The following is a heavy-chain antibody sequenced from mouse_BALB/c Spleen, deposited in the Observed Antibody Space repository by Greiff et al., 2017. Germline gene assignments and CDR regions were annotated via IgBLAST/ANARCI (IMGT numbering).Heavy chain of an antibody. V-gene: IGHV5-6-3*01. Sequence: DVKLVESGGGLVQPGGSLKLSCAASGFTFSSYGMSWVRQTPDKRLELVATINSNGGSTYYPDSVKGRFTISRDNAKNTLYLQMSSLKSEDTAMYYCARDGRFITTVVASSFLYYAMDYWGQGTSVTVSS. D-gene: IGHD1-1*01. J-gene: IGHJ4*01. CDR2: INSNGGST. CDR3: ARDGRFITTVVASSFLYYAMDY. CDR1: GFTFSSYG.